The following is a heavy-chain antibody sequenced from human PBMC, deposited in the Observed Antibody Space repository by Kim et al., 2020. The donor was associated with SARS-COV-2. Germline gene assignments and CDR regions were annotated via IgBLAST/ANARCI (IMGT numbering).Heavy chain of an antibody. CDR1: GFSFDTYA. CDR3: AKAYCVGNCYLFDS. CDR2: ITPSGTVI. D-gene: IGHD2-21*02. Sequence: GGSLRLSCAASGFSFDTYAMHWVRQVPGKGLEWVSGITPSGTVIGYSESVKGRFIVSRDNAKNSLYLQMNSLRREDTATYYCAKAYCVGNCYLFDSWGQGTMVIVFS. J-gene: IGHJ4*02. V-gene: IGHV3-9*01.